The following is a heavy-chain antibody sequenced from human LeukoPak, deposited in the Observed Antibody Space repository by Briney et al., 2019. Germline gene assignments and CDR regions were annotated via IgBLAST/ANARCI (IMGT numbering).Heavy chain of an antibody. D-gene: IGHD1-26*01. CDR1: GVSISSGGYY. CDR2: IYYSGST. J-gene: IGHJ4*02. V-gene: IGHV4-31*03. CDR3: ARVQFSGSRVFDY. Sequence: SETLSLTCTVSGVSISSGGYYWRWIRQHPGKGLEWIGHIYYSGSTYYNPSLKSRVTISVDTSKNQFSLKLSSVTAADTAVYYCARVQFSGSRVFDYWGQGTLVTVSS.